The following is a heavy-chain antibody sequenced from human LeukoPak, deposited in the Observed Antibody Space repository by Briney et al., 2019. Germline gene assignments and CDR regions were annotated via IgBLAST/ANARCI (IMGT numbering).Heavy chain of an antibody. Sequence: ASVKVSCKASGYTFTSYGISWVRQAPGQGLEWMGWISAYNGNTNYAQKLRGRVTMTTDTSTSTAYMELRSLGSDDTAVYYCARDSELALQHYWGQGTLVTVSS. CDR2: ISAYNGNT. J-gene: IGHJ4*02. CDR1: GYTFTSYG. V-gene: IGHV1-18*01. D-gene: IGHD3-3*02. CDR3: ARDSELALQHY.